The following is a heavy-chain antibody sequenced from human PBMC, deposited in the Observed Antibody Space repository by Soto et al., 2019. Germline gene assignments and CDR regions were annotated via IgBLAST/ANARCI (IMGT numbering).Heavy chain of an antibody. CDR3: ARDTSSKDSRFYYYYGMDV. D-gene: IGHD1-1*01. V-gene: IGHV3-33*01. CDR2: IWYDGSNK. J-gene: IGHJ6*02. Sequence: PGGSLRLSCAASGFTFSSYGMHWVRQAPGKGLEWVAVIWYDGSNKYYADSVKGRFTISRDNSKNTLYLQMNSLRAEDTAVYYCARDTSSKDSRFYYYYGMDVWGQGTTVTVSS. CDR1: GFTFSSYG.